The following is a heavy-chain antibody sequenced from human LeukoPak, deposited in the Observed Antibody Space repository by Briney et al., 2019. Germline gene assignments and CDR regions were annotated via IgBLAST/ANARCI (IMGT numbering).Heavy chain of an antibody. CDR2: IYPGDSDT. CDR1: GYSFTSYW. D-gene: IGHD3-22*01. V-gene: IGHV5-51*01. Sequence: GESLKISCKGSGYSFTSYWIGWVRQMPGKGLEWMGIIYPGDSDTRYSPSFQGQVTISVDKSISTAYLQWSSLKASDTAMYYCARRFCTSSSCYDYFDYWGQGILVTVSS. J-gene: IGHJ4*02. CDR3: ARRFCTSSSCYDYFDY.